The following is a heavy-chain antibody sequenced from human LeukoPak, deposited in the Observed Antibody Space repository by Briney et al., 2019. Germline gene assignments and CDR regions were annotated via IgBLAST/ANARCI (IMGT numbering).Heavy chain of an antibody. CDR3: ARATYYYDSSGYWHFDY. J-gene: IGHJ4*02. Sequence: ASVKVSCKASGGTFSSYATSWVRQAPGQGLEWMGGIIPIFGTANYAQKFQGRVTITADESTSTAYMELSSLRSEDTAVYYCARATYYYDSSGYWHFDYWGQGTLVTVSS. V-gene: IGHV1-69*13. CDR2: IIPIFGTA. D-gene: IGHD3-22*01. CDR1: GGTFSSYA.